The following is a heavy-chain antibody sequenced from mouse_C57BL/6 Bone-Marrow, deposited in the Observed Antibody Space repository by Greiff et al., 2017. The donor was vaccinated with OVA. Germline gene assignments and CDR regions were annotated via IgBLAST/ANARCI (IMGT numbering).Heavy chain of an antibody. CDR1: GFTFSSYA. V-gene: IGHV5-4*01. CDR2: ISDGGSYT. Sequence: EVQLQQSGGGLVKPGGSLKLSCAASGFTFSSYAMSWVRQTPEKRLEWVATISDGGSYTYYPDNVKGRFTISRDNAKNNLYLQMSHLKSEDTAMYYCARERIITLAYWGQGTLVTVSA. J-gene: IGHJ3*01. CDR3: ARERIITLAY. D-gene: IGHD1-1*01.